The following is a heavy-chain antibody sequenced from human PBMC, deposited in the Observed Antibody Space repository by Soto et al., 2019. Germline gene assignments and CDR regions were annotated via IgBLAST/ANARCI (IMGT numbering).Heavy chain of an antibody. V-gene: IGHV3-30*18. CDR1: GFTFSSYG. CDR2: ISYDGSNK. Sequence: QVQLVESGGGVVQPGRSLRLSCAASGFTFSSYGMHWVRQAPGKGLEWVAVISYDGSNKYYADSVKGRFTISRDNSKNTLYLQMNSLRAEDTAVYYCANAEGPGAYWGQGTLVTVSS. CDR3: ANAEGPGAY. J-gene: IGHJ4*02.